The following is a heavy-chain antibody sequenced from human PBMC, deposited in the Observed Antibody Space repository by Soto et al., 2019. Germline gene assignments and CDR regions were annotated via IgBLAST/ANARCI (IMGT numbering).Heavy chain of an antibody. D-gene: IGHD4-17*01. CDR2: ISYDGSNK. CDR1: GFTFSSYA. CDR3: ARVPTTVTTAY. Sequence: GGSLRLSCAASGFTFSSYAMHWVRQAPGKGLEWVAVISYDGSNKYYADSVKGRFTISRDNSKNTLYLQMNSLRAEDTAVYYCARVPTTVTTAYWGQGTLVTVSS. J-gene: IGHJ4*02. V-gene: IGHV3-30-3*01.